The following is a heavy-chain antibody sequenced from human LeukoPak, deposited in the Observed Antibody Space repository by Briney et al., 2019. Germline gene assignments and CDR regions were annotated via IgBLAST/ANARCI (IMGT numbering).Heavy chain of an antibody. J-gene: IGHJ5*02. CDR1: GFTFSSYS. CDR2: ISSSSTYI. D-gene: IGHD6-6*01. V-gene: IGHV3-21*01. CDR3: ARVGGSSSRWFDP. Sequence: GGSLRLSCAASGFTFSSYSMTSVRQAPGKGLEWVSSISSSSTYIYYADSVRGRFTISRDNAKNSLFLQMNSLRAEDTAVYYCARVGGSSSRWFDPWGQGTLVTVSS.